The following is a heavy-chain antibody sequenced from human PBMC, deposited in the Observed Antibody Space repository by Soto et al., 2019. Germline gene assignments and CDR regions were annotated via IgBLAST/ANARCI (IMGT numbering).Heavy chain of an antibody. CDR1: GASISSGDYY. Sequence: SETLSLTCTVSGASISSGDYYWSWVRQPPGKGLEWIGYIYYTETTHYNPSLKSRLIISVDSSKNQFSLKLSSVTAADTAVYYCASTQYDFWSVLNHWGQGTLVTVS. D-gene: IGHD3-3*01. CDR3: ASTQYDFWSVLNH. V-gene: IGHV4-30-4*01. J-gene: IGHJ4*02. CDR2: IYYTETT.